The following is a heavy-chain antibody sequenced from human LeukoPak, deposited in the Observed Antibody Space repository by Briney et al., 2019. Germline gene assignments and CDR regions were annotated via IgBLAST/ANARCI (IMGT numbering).Heavy chain of an antibody. Sequence: GGSLRLSCAASGFTFSSYWMSWVRQAPGKGLEWVANIKQDGSEKYYVDSVKGRFTISRDNAKNSLYLQMNSLRAEDTAVYYCARGITFGGVNLDYWGQGTLVTVSS. CDR2: IKQDGSEK. V-gene: IGHV3-7*01. CDR3: ARGITFGGVNLDY. CDR1: GFTFSSYW. D-gene: IGHD3-16*01. J-gene: IGHJ4*02.